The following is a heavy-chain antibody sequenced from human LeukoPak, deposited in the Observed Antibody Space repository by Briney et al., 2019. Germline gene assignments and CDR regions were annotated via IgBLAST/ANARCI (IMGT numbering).Heavy chain of an antibody. CDR2: IYYSGST. CDR1: GDSISSYY. CDR3: ARDPGVAARPAGYFDY. D-gene: IGHD6-6*01. J-gene: IGHJ4*02. V-gene: IGHV4-59*01. Sequence: SETLSLTCTVSGDSISSYYWSWIRQPPGKGLEWIGYIYYSGSTNYNPSLKSRVTISVDTSKNQFSLNLSSVTAADTAVYYCARDPGVAARPAGYFDYWGQGTLVTVSS.